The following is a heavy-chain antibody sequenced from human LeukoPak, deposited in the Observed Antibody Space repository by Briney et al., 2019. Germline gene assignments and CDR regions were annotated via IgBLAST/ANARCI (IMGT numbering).Heavy chain of an antibody. CDR2: FDPEDGET. Sequence: GASVKVSCKVSGYTLTELSMHWVRQAPGKGLEWMGGFDPEDGETIYAQKFQGRVTMTEDTSTDTAYMELSSLRSEDTAVYYCATGFGCGGGSCAGGYYWGQGTLVTVSS. CDR3: ATGFGCGGGSCAGGYY. D-gene: IGHD2-15*01. V-gene: IGHV1-24*01. J-gene: IGHJ4*02. CDR1: GYTLTELS.